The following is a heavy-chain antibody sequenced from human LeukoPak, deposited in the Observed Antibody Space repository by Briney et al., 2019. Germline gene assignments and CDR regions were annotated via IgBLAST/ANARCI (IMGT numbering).Heavy chain of an antibody. CDR1: GFTFSTYE. J-gene: IGHJ4*02. CDR2: ISSSDSTV. V-gene: IGHV3-48*03. D-gene: IGHD1-26*01. Sequence: GGSLRLSCVASGFTFSTYEMNWVRQAPGKGLEWVSYISSSDSTVYYADSVKGRFTISRDNVKNSLYLQMNSLRAEDTAVYYCARVKRFGGATNGVDYWGQGTLFTVSS. CDR3: ARVKRFGGATNGVDY.